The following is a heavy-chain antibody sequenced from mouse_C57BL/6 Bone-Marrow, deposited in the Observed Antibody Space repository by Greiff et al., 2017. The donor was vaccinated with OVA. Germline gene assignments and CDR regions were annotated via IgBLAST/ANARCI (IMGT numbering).Heavy chain of an antibody. Sequence: LVESGGCFVQPGDSLSLSCAASGFTFTNYYMSWVRQPPGTAPEWLAFIRNKPNGSTTEYSASVKGRFTISRDNSQSILYLQMNALRAEDSATYYCARYKGRVAVDYFDYWGQGTALTVSS. CDR3: ARYKGRVAVDYFDY. CDR1: GFTFTNYY. J-gene: IGHJ2*01. CDR2: IRNKPNGSTT. D-gene: IGHD1-1*01. V-gene: IGHV7-3*01.